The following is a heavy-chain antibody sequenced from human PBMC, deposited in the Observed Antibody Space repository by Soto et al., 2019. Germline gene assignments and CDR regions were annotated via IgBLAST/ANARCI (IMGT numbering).Heavy chain of an antibody. CDR1: SGSISNSNW. J-gene: IGHJ4*02. CDR2: IYHTGST. V-gene: IGHV4-4*02. Sequence: SETLSLTCAVSSGSISNSNWWSWLRQPPGKGLEWIGEIYHTGSTNYNPSLKSRVTMSVDKSKNVFSLNLNSVTAADTAVYYCARLMQTYFDNWGQGALVTVSS. CDR3: ARLMQTYFDN.